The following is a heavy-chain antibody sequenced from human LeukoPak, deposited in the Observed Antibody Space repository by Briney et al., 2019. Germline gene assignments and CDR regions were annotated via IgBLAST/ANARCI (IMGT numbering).Heavy chain of an antibody. V-gene: IGHV3-21*01. CDR3: ASEVGAMSGSSY. J-gene: IGHJ4*02. D-gene: IGHD1-26*01. CDR2: ISSSSSYI. Sequence: GGSVRLSCASSGFSLNSYSMNWVRHAPGKGLEWVSSISSSSSYIYYADVVKGRFTISRDNAQNSLYLQMNSLRREDTAVYYCASEVGAMSGSSYWGQGTLVTVSS. CDR1: GFSLNSYS.